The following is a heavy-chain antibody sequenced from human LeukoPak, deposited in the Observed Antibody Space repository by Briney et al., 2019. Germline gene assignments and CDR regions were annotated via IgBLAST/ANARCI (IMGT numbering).Heavy chain of an antibody. CDR3: ARALIGYYFDY. D-gene: IGHD2-8*01. Sequence: SETLSLTCAVYGGSVSDYDWSWIRQPPGKGLEWIGEINHSGSTNCDPSLKSRISMSIDTSKSQFSLNLRSVTAADTAVYYCARALIGYYFDYWGQGTLVTVSS. V-gene: IGHV4-34*01. CDR1: GGSVSDYD. CDR2: INHSGST. J-gene: IGHJ4*02.